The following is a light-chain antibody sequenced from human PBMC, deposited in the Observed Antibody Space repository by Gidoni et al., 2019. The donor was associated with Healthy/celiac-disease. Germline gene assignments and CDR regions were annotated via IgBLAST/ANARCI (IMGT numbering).Light chain of an antibody. J-gene: IGKJ2*01. V-gene: IGKV3-11*01. CDR2: DAS. CDR1: QSVSSY. CDR3: QQRSNWPPMYT. Sequence: EIVLTQSPATLSLSPGDRATLSCRASQSVSSYLAWYQQKPGQAPRLLIYDASNRATGIPARFSGSWSGTDFTLTISSLEPEDFAVSYCQQRSNWPPMYTFGQGTKLEIK.